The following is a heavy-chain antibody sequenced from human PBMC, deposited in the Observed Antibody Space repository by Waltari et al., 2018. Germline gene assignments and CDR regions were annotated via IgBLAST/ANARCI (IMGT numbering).Heavy chain of an antibody. CDR2: IYHSGST. J-gene: IGHJ3*02. CDR3: ARAGITMIVVVITHDAFDI. V-gene: IGHV4-38-2*01. Sequence: QVQLQESGPGLVKPSETLSLTCAVSGYSISSGYYWGWIRQPPGKGLEWIGSIYHSGSTYNNPSLRSRVTRSVDTSKNQFSLKLNSVTAADTAVYYCARAGITMIVVVITHDAFDIWGQGTMVTVSS. CDR1: GYSISSGYY. D-gene: IGHD3-22*01.